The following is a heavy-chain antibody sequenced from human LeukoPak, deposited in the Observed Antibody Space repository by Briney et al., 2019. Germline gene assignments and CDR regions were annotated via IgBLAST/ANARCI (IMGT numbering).Heavy chain of an antibody. CDR3: ARNALSYDILTGYYLNDYYYYYMDV. D-gene: IGHD3-9*01. CDR2: ISAYNGNT. J-gene: IGHJ6*03. Sequence: ASVKVSCKASGYTFTSYGISWVRQAPGQGLEWMGWISAYNGNTNYAQRLQGRVTMTTDTSTSTAYMELRSLRSDDTAVYYCARNALSYDILTGYYLNDYYYYYMDVWGKGTTVTVSS. CDR1: GYTFTSYG. V-gene: IGHV1-18*01.